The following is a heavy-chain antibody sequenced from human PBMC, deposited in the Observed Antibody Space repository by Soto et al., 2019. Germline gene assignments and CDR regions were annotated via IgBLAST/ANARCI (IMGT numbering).Heavy chain of an antibody. CDR1: SFTFSDYS. D-gene: IGHD5-18*01. J-gene: IGHJ4*02. V-gene: IGHV3-21*01. CDR3: ARAYGGIQYYFVR. Sequence: PGGSLRLSCADSSFTFSDYSMNWVRQAPGKGLEWVASISGSGSYIYYADSAKGRFTISRDNAKRSLYLQMNSLRAEDTAVYYCARAYGGIQYYFVRWGQGTLVTVSS. CDR2: ISGSGSYI.